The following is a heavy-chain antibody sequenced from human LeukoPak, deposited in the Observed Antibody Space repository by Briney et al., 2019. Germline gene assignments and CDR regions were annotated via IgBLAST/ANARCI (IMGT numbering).Heavy chain of an antibody. V-gene: IGHV1-58*02. D-gene: IGHD5-18*01. CDR2: IVVGSGNT. CDR1: GFTFTSSA. CDR3: ARDVTRGYSYGYFYYYYYYMDV. Sequence: GASLKVSCKASGFTFTSSAMQWVRQARGQRLEWIGWIVVGSGNTNYAQKFQERVTITRDMSTSTAYMELSSLRSEDTAVYYCARDVTRGYSYGYFYYYYYYMDVWGKGTTVTISS. J-gene: IGHJ6*03.